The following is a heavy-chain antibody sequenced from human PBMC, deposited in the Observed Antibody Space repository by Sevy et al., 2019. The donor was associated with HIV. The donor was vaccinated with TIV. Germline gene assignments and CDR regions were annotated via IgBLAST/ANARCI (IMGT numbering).Heavy chain of an antibody. Sequence: GESLKISCEGSGYSFTHYWIAWVRQIPGKGLEWMGTIYAGDSDPTYSPSFQGQVTISAAKSINIAYLQWSRLKASDTAMYYCARLTGYESYSDYALVVWGQGTTVTVSS. CDR1: GYSFTHYW. CDR3: ARLTGYESYSDYALVV. D-gene: IGHD5-12*01. V-gene: IGHV5-51*01. J-gene: IGHJ6*02. CDR2: IYAGDSDP.